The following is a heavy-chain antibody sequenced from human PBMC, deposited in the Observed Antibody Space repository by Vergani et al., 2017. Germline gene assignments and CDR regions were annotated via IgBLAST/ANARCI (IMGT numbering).Heavy chain of an antibody. J-gene: IGHJ4*02. CDR1: GYTFTSYD. CDR2: INPNSGGT. D-gene: IGHD5-12*01. V-gene: IGHV1-2*02. Sequence: QVQLVQSGAEVKKPGASVKVSCKASGYTFTSYDINWVRQAPGQGLEWMGWINPNSGGTNYAQKFQGRVTMTRDTSISTAYMELSRLRSDDTAVYYCARPSRGGVATSKMGGWGQGTLVTVSS. CDR3: ARPSRGGVATSKMGG.